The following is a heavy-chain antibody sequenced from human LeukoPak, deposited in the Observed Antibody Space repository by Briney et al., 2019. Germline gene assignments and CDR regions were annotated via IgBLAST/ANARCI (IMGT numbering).Heavy chain of an antibody. V-gene: IGHV4-34*01. J-gene: IGHJ4*02. D-gene: IGHD3-10*01. Sequence: SETLSLTCAVYGGSFSGYYWSWIRQPPGKGLEWIGEINHSGSANYNPSLKSRVTISVDTSKNQFSLKLSSVTAADTAVYYCARRGFGRNRYFDYWGQGTLVTVPS. CDR1: GGSFSGYY. CDR3: ARRGFGRNRYFDY. CDR2: INHSGSA.